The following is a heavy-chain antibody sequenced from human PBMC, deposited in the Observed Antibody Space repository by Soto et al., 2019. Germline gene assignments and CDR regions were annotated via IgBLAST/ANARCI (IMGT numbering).Heavy chain of an antibody. CDR3: ARDREVEYTQGYGHGYFDY. D-gene: IGHD6-6*01. CDR2: IIPIFGTA. CDR1: GGTFSSYA. Sequence: QVQLVQSGAEAKKPGSSVKVSCKASGGTFSSYAISWVRQAPGQGLEWMGGIIPIFGTANYAQKFQGRVTITADESTSTAYMELSSLRSEDTAVYYCARDREVEYTQGYGHGYFDYWGQGTLVTVSS. J-gene: IGHJ4*02. V-gene: IGHV1-69*12.